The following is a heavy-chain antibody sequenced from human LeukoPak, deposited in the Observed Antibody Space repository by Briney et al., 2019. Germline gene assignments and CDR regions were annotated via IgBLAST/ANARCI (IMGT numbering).Heavy chain of an antibody. CDR2: IYYSGST. J-gene: IGHJ4*02. CDR3: AGLVSGGIDY. CDR1: GGSISSSSYY. Sequence: SETLSLTCTVSGGSISSSSYYWGWIRQPPGKGLEWIGSIYYSGSTYYNPSLKSRVTISVDTSKNQFSLKLSSVTAADTAVYYCAGLVSGGIDYWGQGTLVTVSS. V-gene: IGHV4-39*01. D-gene: IGHD1-14*01.